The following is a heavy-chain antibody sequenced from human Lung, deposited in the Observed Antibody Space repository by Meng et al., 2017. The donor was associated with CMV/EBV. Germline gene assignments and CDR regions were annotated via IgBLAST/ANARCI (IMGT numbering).Heavy chain of an antibody. J-gene: IGHJ4*02. Sequence: SETLSLTXTVSGGTINTYYWSWIRQPPGKGLEWIGYIYYSGSTNYNPSLKSRVTISADTYKNQFSLKLSSVTAADTAVYFCARNYCSSNRCYNDYWGQGTLVTVSS. D-gene: IGHD2-2*01. V-gene: IGHV4-59*01. CDR3: ARNYCSSNRCYNDY. CDR2: IYYSGST. CDR1: GGTINTYY.